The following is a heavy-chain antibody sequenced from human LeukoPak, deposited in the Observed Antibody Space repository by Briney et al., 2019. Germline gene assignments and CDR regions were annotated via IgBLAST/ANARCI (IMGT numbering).Heavy chain of an antibody. Sequence: PSETLSLTCAVSGGSISSSNWWSWVRQSPGKGLEWIGEIHHSGTTNYKPSLKSRLTISVDKSNNQISLRLTSVTAADTAVYYCMSRRYLDVWGQGTTVTVSS. D-gene: IGHD3-9*01. CDR1: GGSISSSNW. J-gene: IGHJ6*02. CDR2: IHHSGTT. CDR3: MSRRYLDV. V-gene: IGHV4-4*02.